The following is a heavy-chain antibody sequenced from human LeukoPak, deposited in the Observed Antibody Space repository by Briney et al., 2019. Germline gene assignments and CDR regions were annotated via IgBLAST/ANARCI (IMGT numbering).Heavy chain of an antibody. J-gene: IGHJ4*02. CDR3: AGTGLFFDY. D-gene: IGHD7-27*01. CDR2: MYHTGGT. Sequence: SETLSLTCTVSGASISGYYWSWIRQPPGKGLEWIGHMYHTGGTNYNPSLKSRVSISLDTSKKHFSLKLSSVTAADTAVYYCAGTGLFFDYWGQGILVTVSS. CDR1: GASISGYY. V-gene: IGHV4-59*01.